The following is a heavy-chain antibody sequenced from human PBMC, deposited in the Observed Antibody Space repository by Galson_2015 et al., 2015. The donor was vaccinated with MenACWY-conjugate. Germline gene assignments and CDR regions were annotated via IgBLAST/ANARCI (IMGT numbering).Heavy chain of an antibody. CDR2: ISDSGDKS. Sequence: SLRLSCAASGFTFSSHAMNWVRQAPGTGLQWVSTISDSGDKSYYEDSVEGRFTISRDNSKNTLFLQMNSLRADDTAIYYCAKGGPSGSQYVSWYSDLSGRGTLVTVSS. D-gene: IGHD1-26*01. CDR1: GFTFSSHA. J-gene: IGHJ2*01. CDR3: AKGGPSGSQYVSWYSDL. V-gene: IGHV3-23*01.